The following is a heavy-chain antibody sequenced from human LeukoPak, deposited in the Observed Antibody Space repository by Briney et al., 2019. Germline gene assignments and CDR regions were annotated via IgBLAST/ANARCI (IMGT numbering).Heavy chain of an antibody. CDR1: GFTFSDHY. D-gene: IGHD4-17*01. CDR3: VRVGTTHYLGY. V-gene: IGHV3-72*01. Sequence: GGSLRLSCAASGFTFSDHYMDWVRQAPGKGLEWVGLARKKANSYSTEYAASVKGRFTISRDDSKNALYLQMDSLKTEDTAVYYCVRVGTTHYLGYWGQGTLVTVSS. J-gene: IGHJ4*02. CDR2: ARKKANSYST.